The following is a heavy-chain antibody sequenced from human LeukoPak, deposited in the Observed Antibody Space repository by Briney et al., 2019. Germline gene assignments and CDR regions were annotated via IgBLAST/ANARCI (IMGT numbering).Heavy chain of an antibody. CDR3: QITMVRGVDFDY. CDR2: IYSGGST. CDR1: GFTVSSNY. J-gene: IGHJ4*02. D-gene: IGHD3-10*01. Sequence: GSLRLSCAASGFTVSSNYMSWVRQAPGKGLEWVSVIYSGGSTYYADSVKGRFTISRDNSKNTLYLQMNSLRAEDTAVYYCQITMVRGVDFDYWGQGALVTVSS. V-gene: IGHV3-66*01.